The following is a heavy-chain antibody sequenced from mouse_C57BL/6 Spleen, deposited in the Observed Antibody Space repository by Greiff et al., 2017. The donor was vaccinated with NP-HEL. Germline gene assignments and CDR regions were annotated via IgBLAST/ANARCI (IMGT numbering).Heavy chain of an antibody. V-gene: IGHV1-52*01. J-gene: IGHJ4*01. Sequence: VQLQQSGAELVRPGSSVKLSCKASGYTFTSYWMHWVKQRPIQGLEWIGNIDPSDSETHYNQKFKDKATLTVDKSSSTAYMQLSSLTSEDSAVYYCARMDYPYYAMDYWGQGTSVTVSS. CDR3: ARMDYPYYAMDY. CDR2: IDPSDSET. D-gene: IGHD5-5*01. CDR1: GYTFTSYW.